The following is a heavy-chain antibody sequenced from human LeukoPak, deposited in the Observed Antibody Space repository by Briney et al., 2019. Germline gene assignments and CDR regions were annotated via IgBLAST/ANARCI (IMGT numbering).Heavy chain of an antibody. J-gene: IGHJ4*02. CDR3: AREKHYYDSSGYRPFDY. D-gene: IGHD3-22*01. CDR1: GYTFTSYD. CDR2: MNPNSGNT. V-gene: IGHV1-8*01. Sequence: ASVKVSCKASGYTFTSYDINWVRQATGQGLEWMGWMNPNSGNTGYAQKFQGRVTITRDTSISTAYMELSNLRSEDTAVYYCAREKHYYDSSGYRPFDYWGQGTLVTVSS.